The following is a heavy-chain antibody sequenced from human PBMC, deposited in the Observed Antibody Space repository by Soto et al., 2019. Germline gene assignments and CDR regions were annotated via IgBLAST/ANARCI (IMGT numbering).Heavy chain of an antibody. D-gene: IGHD1-26*01. V-gene: IGHV1-69*12. CDR1: GGTFSSYA. J-gene: IGHJ6*02. Sequence: QVQLVQSGAEVKKPGSSVKVSCKASGGTFSSYAISWVRQAPGQGLEWMGGIIPIFGTADYAQKFQGRVTITAXEXTXTXHSEVSSLRSEDTAVYYCASHSGSSPEGRYYYGMDVWGQGTTVTVSS. CDR3: ASHSGSSPEGRYYYGMDV. CDR2: IIPIFGTA.